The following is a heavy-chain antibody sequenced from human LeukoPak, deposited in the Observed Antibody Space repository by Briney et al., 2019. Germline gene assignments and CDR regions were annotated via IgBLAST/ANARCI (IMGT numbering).Heavy chain of an antibody. CDR2: ISSSGSTI. D-gene: IGHD3-9*01. CDR3: ARDPRYYDILTGTFDY. V-gene: IGHV3-11*01. Sequence: GGSLRLSCAASGFTFSDYYMSWIRQAPGKGREWGSYISSSGSTIYYADSVKGRFTISRDNAKNSLYLQMNSLRAEDTAVYYCARDPRYYDILTGTFDYWGQGTLVTVSS. CDR1: GFTFSDYY. J-gene: IGHJ4*02.